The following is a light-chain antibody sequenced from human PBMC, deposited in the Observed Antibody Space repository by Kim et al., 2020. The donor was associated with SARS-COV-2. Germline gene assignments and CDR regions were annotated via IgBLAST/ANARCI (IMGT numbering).Light chain of an antibody. CDR3: QFYDSSLSGNWV. V-gene: IGLV1-40*01. CDR2: GNS. J-gene: IGLJ3*02. Sequence: QSVLTQPPSVSGAPGQRVTISCTGSSSNIGAGYDVHWYQQLPGTAPKLLIYGNSNRPSGVPDRFSGSKSGTSASLAITGLQAEDEADYYCQFYDSSLSGNWVFGGGTQLTVL. CDR1: SSNIGAGYD.